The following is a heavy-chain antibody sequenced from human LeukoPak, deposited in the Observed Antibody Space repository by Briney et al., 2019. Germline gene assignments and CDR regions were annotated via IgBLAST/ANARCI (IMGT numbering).Heavy chain of an antibody. V-gene: IGHV4-59*08. CDR2: IYYSGST. Sequence: LRLSCAASGFTFDDYAMHWIRQAPGKGLEWIGYIYYSGSTNYNPSLKSRVTISVDTSKNQFSLKLSSVTAADTAVYYCARQGYCSGGSCYPRAEYFQHWGQGTLVTVSS. CDR1: GFTFDDYA. D-gene: IGHD2-15*01. CDR3: ARQGYCSGGSCYPRAEYFQH. J-gene: IGHJ1*01.